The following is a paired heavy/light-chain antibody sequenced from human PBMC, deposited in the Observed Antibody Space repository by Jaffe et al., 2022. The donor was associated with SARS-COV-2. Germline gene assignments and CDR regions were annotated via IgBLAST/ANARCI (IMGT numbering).Heavy chain of an antibody. CDR1: GGTFSSYT. CDR2: IIPILGIA. J-gene: IGHJ6*02. Sequence: QVQLVQSGAEVKKPGSSVKVSCKASGGTFSSYTISWVRQAPGQGLEWMGRIIPILGIANYAQKFQGRVTITADKSTSTAYMELSSLRSEDTAVYYCARDINKQWLASYYYYGMDVWGQGTTVTVSS. V-gene: IGHV1-69*08. CDR3: ARDINKQWLASYYYYGMDV. D-gene: IGHD6-19*01.
Light chain of an antibody. V-gene: IGLV1-51*02. J-gene: IGLJ3*02. CDR3: GTWDSSLSAGWV. CDR2: ENN. CDR1: SSNIGNNY. Sequence: QSVLTQPPSVSAAPGQKVTISCSGSSSNIGNNYVSWYQQLPGTAPKLLIYENNKRPSGIPDRFSGSKSGTSATLGITGLQTGDEADYYCGTWDSSLSAGWVFGGGTKLTVL.